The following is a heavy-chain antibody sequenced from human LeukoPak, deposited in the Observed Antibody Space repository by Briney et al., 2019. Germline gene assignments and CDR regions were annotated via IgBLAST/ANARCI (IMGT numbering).Heavy chain of an antibody. CDR2: IDPNSGGT. J-gene: IGHJ4*02. V-gene: IGHV1-2*02. Sequence: ASVKVSCKASGYTFTGYYMHWVRQAPGQGLEWMGWIDPNSGGTNYAQKFQGRVTMTRDTSISTAYMELSRLRSDDTAVYYCARGHRTTVTPPGYWGQGTLVTVSS. CDR3: ARGHRTTVTPPGY. CDR1: GYTFTGYY. D-gene: IGHD4-17*01.